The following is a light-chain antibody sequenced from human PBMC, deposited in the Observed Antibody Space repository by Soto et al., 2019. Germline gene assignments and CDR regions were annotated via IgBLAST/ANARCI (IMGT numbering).Light chain of an antibody. J-gene: IGKJ4*01. CDR2: GAS. CDR1: QSVSSD. V-gene: IGKV3-15*01. CDR3: QHYQNWHT. Sequence: ELVMTQSPATLSVSPGERATLSCRASQSVSSDLAWYQQKPRQAPSLLMCGASARAAGIPARFSGSWSGTDFTLTISSQQSDDSAVYYCQHYQNWHTFGGGTKVEIK.